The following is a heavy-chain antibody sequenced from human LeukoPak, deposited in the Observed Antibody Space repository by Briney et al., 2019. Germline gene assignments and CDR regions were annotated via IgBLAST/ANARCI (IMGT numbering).Heavy chain of an antibody. D-gene: IGHD2-15*01. CDR1: GVSITSYY. V-gene: IGHV4-59*08. Sequence: SETLSLTCTDSGVSITSYYWSWVRQPPGRRPEWIGFIHNSGSSNYNPSLKSRVTISLDTSKNQFSLQLNSVTATDTAVYYCARWGSARELDYWGQGTPVTVSS. CDR2: IHNSGSS. J-gene: IGHJ4*02. CDR3: ARWGSARELDY.